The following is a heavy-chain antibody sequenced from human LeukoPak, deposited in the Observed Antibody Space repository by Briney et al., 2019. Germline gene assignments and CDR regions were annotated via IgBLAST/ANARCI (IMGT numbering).Heavy chain of an antibody. J-gene: IGHJ3*02. CDR3: AKPSLYGDYVDAFDI. Sequence: PGGSLRLSCAASGFTFSTYTMAWVRQAPGGGPEWVSGIGGDGGGGTYYADSVKGRFTISRDNSKNTLYLQVNSLRAEDTAVYYCAKPSLYGDYVDAFDIWGQGTMVTVSS. V-gene: IGHV3-23*01. CDR1: GFTFSTYT. CDR2: IGGDGGGGT. D-gene: IGHD4-17*01.